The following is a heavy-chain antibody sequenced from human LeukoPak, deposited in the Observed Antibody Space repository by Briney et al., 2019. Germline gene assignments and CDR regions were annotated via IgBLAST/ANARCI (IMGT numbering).Heavy chain of an antibody. D-gene: IGHD1-26*01. CDR3: ARDRGVGAISPINWFDP. Sequence: GRSLRLSCAASGFTFSSYAMHWVRQAPGKGLEGVAVISYDRSNKYYADSVKGRFTISRDNSKNTLYLQMNSLRAEDTAVYYCARDRGVGAISPINWFDPWGQGTLVTVSS. J-gene: IGHJ5*02. CDR2: ISYDRSNK. V-gene: IGHV3-30-3*01. CDR1: GFTFSSYA.